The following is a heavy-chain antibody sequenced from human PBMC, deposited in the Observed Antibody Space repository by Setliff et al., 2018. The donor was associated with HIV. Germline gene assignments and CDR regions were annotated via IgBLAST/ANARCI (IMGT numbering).Heavy chain of an antibody. CDR2: IYTSGST. V-gene: IGHV4-61*09. CDR3: ARDNSRLHHFDY. CDR1: GGSISSGSYY. J-gene: IGHJ4*02. Sequence: SETLSLTCTVSGGSISSGSYYWSWIRQPAGKGLEWIGHIYTSGSTNYNPSLKSRVTISVDTSKNQFSLKLSSVTAADTAVYYCARDNSRLHHFDYWGQGTLVTVSS. D-gene: IGHD1-20*01.